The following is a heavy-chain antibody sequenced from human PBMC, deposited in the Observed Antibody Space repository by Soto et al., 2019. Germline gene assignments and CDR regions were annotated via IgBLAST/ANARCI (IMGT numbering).Heavy chain of an antibody. CDR3: ANHGGFDF. D-gene: IGHD4-17*01. Sequence: EGQLLQSGGGLVQPGESLRVSCAASGFTFSSSGMSWVRQAPGKGLEWVSSISVRGDYRYYADSVKGRFTISRDYSKNILYLQMNGLTAEDTAVYYCANHGGFDFWGQGTMVAVSS. CDR1: GFTFSSSG. J-gene: IGHJ3*01. CDR2: ISVRGDYR. V-gene: IGHV3-23*01.